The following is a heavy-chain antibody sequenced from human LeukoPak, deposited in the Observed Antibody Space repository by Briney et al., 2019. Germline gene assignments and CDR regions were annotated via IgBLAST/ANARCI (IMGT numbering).Heavy chain of an antibody. Sequence: ASVKVSCKASGYTFTSYDINWVRQATGQGLEWMGWMNPNSGNTGYAQKFQGRFTMTRNTSISTAYMELSSLRSEDTAVYYCARGWTVAAKGYYYYYGMDVWGQGTTVTVSS. CDR2: MNPNSGNT. D-gene: IGHD2-15*01. CDR1: GYTFTSYD. J-gene: IGHJ6*02. CDR3: ARGWTVAAKGYYYYYGMDV. V-gene: IGHV1-8*01.